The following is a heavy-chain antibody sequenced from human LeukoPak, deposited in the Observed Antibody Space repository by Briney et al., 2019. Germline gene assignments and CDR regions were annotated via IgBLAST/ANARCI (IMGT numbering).Heavy chain of an antibody. Sequence: GGSLRLSCAASEFTFSSQASSWVRRAPGKGLEWVSTLTADSQYFYADSVRGRFAISRDESKNTLSLQMSSLRAEDTAVYFCARGTFWYEVWGPGTLVTVSS. CDR3: ARGTFWYEV. CDR1: EFTFSSQA. V-gene: IGHV3-23*01. CDR2: LTADSQ. J-gene: IGHJ4*02. D-gene: IGHD3-16*01.